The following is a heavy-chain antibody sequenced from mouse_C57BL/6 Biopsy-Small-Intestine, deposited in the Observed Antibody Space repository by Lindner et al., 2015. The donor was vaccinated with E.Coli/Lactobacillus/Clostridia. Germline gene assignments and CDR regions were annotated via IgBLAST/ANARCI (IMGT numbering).Heavy chain of an antibody. V-gene: IGHV1-47*01. CDR3: ARASNYDYAMDY. CDR2: FHPYNDDT. J-gene: IGHJ4*01. D-gene: IGHD2-5*01. Sequence: VQLQESGAELVKPGASVKMSCKASGYTFTTYPIEWMKQNHGKSLEWLGNFHPYNDDTKYNEKFKGKATLTVEKSSSTVYLELSRLTSDDSAVCYCARASNYDYAMDYWGQGTSVTVSS. CDR1: GYTFTTYP.